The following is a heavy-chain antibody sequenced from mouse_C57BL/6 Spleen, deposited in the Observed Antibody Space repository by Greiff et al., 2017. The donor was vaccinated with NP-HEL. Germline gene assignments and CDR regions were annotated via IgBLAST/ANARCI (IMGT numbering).Heavy chain of an antibody. CDR1: GYAFSSSW. D-gene: IGHD2-1*01. J-gene: IGHJ3*01. CDR2: IYTGDGDT. Sequence: VQLQQSGPELVKPGASVKISCKASGYAFSSSWMNWVKQRPGKGLEWIGRIYTGDGDTNYNGKFKGKATLTADKSSSTAYMQLSSMTYEDSAVYFCARSEGNYLLAYLGQGTLVTVSA. CDR3: ARSEGNYLLAY. V-gene: IGHV1-82*01.